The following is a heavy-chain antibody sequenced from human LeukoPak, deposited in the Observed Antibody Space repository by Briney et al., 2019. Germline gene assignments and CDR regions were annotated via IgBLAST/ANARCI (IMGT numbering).Heavy chain of an antibody. D-gene: IGHD5-18*01. CDR2: IYYSGST. CDR3: ARDGGDTAMVN. CDR1: GGSISSYY. J-gene: IGHJ4*02. Sequence: PSETLSLTCTVSGGSISSYYWSWIRQPPGKGLEWIGYIYYSGSTNYNPSLKSRVTMSVDTSKNQFSLKLSSVTAADTAVYYCARDGGDTAMVNWGQGTLVTVSS. V-gene: IGHV4-59*12.